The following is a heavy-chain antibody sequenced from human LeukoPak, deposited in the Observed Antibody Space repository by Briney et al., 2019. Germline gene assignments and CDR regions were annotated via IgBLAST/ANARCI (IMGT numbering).Heavy chain of an antibody. J-gene: IGHJ3*02. V-gene: IGHV3-7*01. D-gene: IGHD3-16*01. CDR3: STYNDLSIGDSFDI. CDR1: GFTFSREW. Sequence: PGGSLRLSCAASGFTFSREWMVWVRQAPGKGLQYVAHIRGDGGETFHLDSVRGRFTISRDNAKSSLYLQMNSLRVDDTGVYYCSTYNDLSIGDSFDIWGRGTNVTVSS. CDR2: IRGDGGET.